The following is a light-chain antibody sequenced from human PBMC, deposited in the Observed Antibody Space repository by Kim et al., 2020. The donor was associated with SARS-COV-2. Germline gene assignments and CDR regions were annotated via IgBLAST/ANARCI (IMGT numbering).Light chain of an antibody. CDR1: SGHRNYI. Sequence: SAVKLKWTLSSGHRNYIVSWHQQQPGKAPRYLIKLDGRGTYNKGSGVPDRFSASTSGADHYLTISSLQSEDEADYYCETWDINTLVFGGGTQLTVL. V-gene: IGLV4-60*03. CDR2: LDGRGTY. CDR3: ETWDINTLV. J-gene: IGLJ2*01.